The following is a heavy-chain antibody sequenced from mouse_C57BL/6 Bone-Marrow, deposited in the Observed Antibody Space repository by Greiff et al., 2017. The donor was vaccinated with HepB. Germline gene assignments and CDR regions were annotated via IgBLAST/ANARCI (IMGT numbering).Heavy chain of an antibody. CDR1: GFTFSSYA. CDR3: ARDYPYYAMDY. V-gene: IGHV5-4*01. Sequence: EVQLQESGGGLVKPGGSLKLSCAASGFTFSSYAMSWVRQTPEKRLEWVATISAGGSSTYYPDNVKGRFTISRDNAKNNLYLQMSHLKSEDTAMYYCARDYPYYAMDYWGQGTSVTVSS. J-gene: IGHJ4*01. CDR2: ISAGGSST.